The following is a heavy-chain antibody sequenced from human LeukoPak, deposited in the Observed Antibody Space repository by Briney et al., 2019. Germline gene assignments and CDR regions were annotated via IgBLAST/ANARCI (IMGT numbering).Heavy chain of an antibody. CDR2: ISGSGGST. CDR1: GFTFSSYA. V-gene: IGHV3-23*01. CDR3: AKEKWIGELSVGMDV. Sequence: SGGSLRLSCAASGFTFSSYAMSWVRQAPGKGLEWVSVISGSGGSTYYADSVKGRFTISRDSSKNTLYLQMNSLRAEDTAVYYCAKEKWIGELSVGMDVWGQGTTVTVSS. D-gene: IGHD3-10*01. J-gene: IGHJ6*02.